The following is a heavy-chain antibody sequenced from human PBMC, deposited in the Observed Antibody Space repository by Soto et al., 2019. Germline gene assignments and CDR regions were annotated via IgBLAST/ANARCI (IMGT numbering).Heavy chain of an antibody. CDR1: GAALSSGGYF. J-gene: IGHJ5*02. V-gene: IGHV4-61*08. CDR2: IYYSGGT. CDR3: TREQSDDNYFDP. Sequence: PXGTLALTCTVSGAALSSGGYFDTWVRQPPGKGLEWLGYIYYSGGTNYNPSLKSRVTISLDKSKSQFSLRLISVTAADTAVYYCTREQSDDNYFDPWGQGTLVTVSS. D-gene: IGHD6-19*01.